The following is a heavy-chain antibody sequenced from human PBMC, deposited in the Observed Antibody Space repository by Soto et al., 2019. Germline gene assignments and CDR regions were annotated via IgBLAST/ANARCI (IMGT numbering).Heavy chain of an antibody. V-gene: IGHV1-69*13. D-gene: IGHD3-16*02. Sequence: ASVKVSCKASGGTFSSYAISWVRQAPGQRLEWMGGIIPIFGTANYAQKFQGRVTITADESTSTAYMELSSLRSEDTAVYYCARDFYDYVWGSYRYTGGFDYWGQGTLVTVSS. CDR1: GGTFSSYA. CDR3: ARDFYDYVWGSYRYTGGFDY. CDR2: IIPIFGTA. J-gene: IGHJ4*02.